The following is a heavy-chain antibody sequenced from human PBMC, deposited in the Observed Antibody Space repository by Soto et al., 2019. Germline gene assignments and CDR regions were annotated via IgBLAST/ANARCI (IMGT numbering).Heavy chain of an antibody. CDR1: GFIFSSYA. Sequence: QVQLVESGGGVVQPGRSLRLSCAASGFIFSSYAMHWVRQAPGKGLEWVAVISYDGSNKNYADSVKGRFTISRDNSKNTLYLQMNSLRAEDTAVYYCARGYDFWSGYYYPYGMDVWGQGTTVTVSS. CDR2: ISYDGSNK. D-gene: IGHD3-3*01. J-gene: IGHJ6*02. CDR3: ARGYDFWSGYYYPYGMDV. V-gene: IGHV3-30-3*01.